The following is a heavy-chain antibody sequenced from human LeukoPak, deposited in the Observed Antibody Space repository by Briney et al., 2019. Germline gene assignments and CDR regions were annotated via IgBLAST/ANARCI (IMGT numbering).Heavy chain of an antibody. D-gene: IGHD2-2*01. V-gene: IGHV3-21*01. CDR3: ARDGRHCSSSNCYLDS. J-gene: IGHJ4*02. Sequence: GGSLRLSCAASGFTCSSYSMNWVRQAPGKGLEWVSSISDSSTYIYYADSVRGRFTISRDNARNSLYLQMNSLRAEDTAVYYCARDGRHCSSSNCYLDSWGQGTLVTVSS. CDR1: GFTCSSYS. CDR2: ISDSSTYI.